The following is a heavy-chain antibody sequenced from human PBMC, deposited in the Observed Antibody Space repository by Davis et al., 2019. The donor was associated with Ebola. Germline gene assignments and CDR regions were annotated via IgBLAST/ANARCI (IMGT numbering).Heavy chain of an antibody. V-gene: IGHV1-18*01. D-gene: IGHD6-19*01. J-gene: IGHJ4*02. CDR3: ARGRNGGWDFDY. Sequence: ASVKVSCKASGYTFNSHGISWVRQAPGQGLEWMAWISAYNGQTNYAQKFQGRLTLTTDTSRSTAYMELRSLTSDDTAEYFCARGRNGGWDFDYWGQGTLVTVSS. CDR1: GYTFNSHG. CDR2: ISAYNGQT.